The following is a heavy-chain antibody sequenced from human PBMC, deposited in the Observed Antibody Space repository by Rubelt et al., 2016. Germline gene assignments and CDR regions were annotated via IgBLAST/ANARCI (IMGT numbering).Heavy chain of an antibody. CDR1: GGSVSSGSYY. J-gene: IGHJ4*02. V-gene: IGHV4-61*01. Sequence: QVQLQESGPGLVKPSETLSLTCTVSGGSVSSGSYYWSWIRQPPGKGLEWIGYIYYSGSTNYNPSLKSRVTLSVDTSKNQFSLKLSCVTAADTAVYYCTRVVRSRLWMIFDYWGQGTLVTVSS. D-gene: IGHD5-12*01. CDR2: IYYSGST. CDR3: TRVVRSRLWMIFDY.